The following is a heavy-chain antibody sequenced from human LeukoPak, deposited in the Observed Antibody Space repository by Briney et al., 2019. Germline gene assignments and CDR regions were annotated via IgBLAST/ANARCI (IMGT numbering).Heavy chain of an antibody. CDR2: IYWDDDK. V-gene: IGHV2-5*02. CDR1: GVSLSTSGVG. D-gene: IGHD3-10*01. Sequence: SGPTLVKPTQTLTLTCTFSGVSLSTSGVGVGWIRQPPGTALEWLALIYWDDDKRYSPSLKSRLTITKDTSKNQVVLTMTNVDPVDTATYYCAHRELLRGFLGAFDIWGQGTMVTVSS. J-gene: IGHJ3*02. CDR3: AHRELLRGFLGAFDI.